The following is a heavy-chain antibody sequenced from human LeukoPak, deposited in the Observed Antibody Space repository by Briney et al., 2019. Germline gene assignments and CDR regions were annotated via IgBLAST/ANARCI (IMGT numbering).Heavy chain of an antibody. J-gene: IGHJ4*02. CDR3: ARGPYGSGNYLHYFDY. D-gene: IGHD3-10*01. Sequence: ASVTVSCKASGYTFTSYGLSWVRQAPGQGLEWMGEIIPMFGTATYAQKFQGRVTITADESTSTAYMELSSLRSEDTAVYYCARGPYGSGNYLHYFDYWGQGTPVTVSS. CDR2: IIPMFGTA. CDR1: GYTFTSYG. V-gene: IGHV1-69*13.